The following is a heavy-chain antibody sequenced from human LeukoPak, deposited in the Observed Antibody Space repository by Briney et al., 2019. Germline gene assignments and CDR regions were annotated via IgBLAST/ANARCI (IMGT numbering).Heavy chain of an antibody. Sequence: GASVKVSCKASGYTFPTYYMHWVRQAPGQGLEWVGMINASGGSTTYAQKFQGRMTMTRDTSTSTVYMELSSLAFEATAVYYCASDVYYYGSGSYSGSDYWGQGTLVTVSS. CDR1: GYTFPTYY. J-gene: IGHJ4*02. V-gene: IGHV1-46*01. D-gene: IGHD3-10*01. CDR3: ASDVYYYGSGSYSGSDY. CDR2: INASGGST.